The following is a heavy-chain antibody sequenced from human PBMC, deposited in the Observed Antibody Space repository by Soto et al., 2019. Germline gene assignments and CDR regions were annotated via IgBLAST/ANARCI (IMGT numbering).Heavy chain of an antibody. CDR3: AKDQASGQGSFDS. CDR2: ISYDGSNQ. V-gene: IGHV3-30*18. CDR1: GFTFNIYG. Sequence: GSLRLSCAASGFTFNIYGMHWVRQAPDKGLEWVALISYDGSNQYYADSVKGRFTISRDNSKNTLFLQMNSLRADDTAVYYCAKDQASGQGSFDSWGQGTLVTVSS. J-gene: IGHJ4*02.